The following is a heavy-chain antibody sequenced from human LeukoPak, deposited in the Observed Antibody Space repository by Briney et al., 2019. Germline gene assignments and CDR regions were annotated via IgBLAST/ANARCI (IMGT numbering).Heavy chain of an antibody. Sequence: GGSLRLSCAASGFTFSSYAMHWVRQAPGKGLEWVAVISYDGSNKYYADSVKGRFTISRDNSKNTLYLQMNSLRAEDTAVYYCARGYYDILVSWFDPWGQGTLVTVSS. CDR1: GFTFSSYA. CDR3: ARGYYDILVSWFDP. CDR2: ISYDGSNK. V-gene: IGHV3-30-3*01. D-gene: IGHD3-9*01. J-gene: IGHJ5*02.